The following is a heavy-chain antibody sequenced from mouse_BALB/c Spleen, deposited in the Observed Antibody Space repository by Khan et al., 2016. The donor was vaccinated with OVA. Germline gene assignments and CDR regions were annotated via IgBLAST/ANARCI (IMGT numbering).Heavy chain of an antibody. CDR2: ISYSGYT. J-gene: IGHJ1*01. Sequence: EVQLVESGPGLVKPSQSLTLTCTVTGYSITSDYASNLLPQLPENQLVWIGFISYSGYTRYNPSLKSRISITRDTSKNQYFLQLNSVTTEDTATYYSARRAYYGHWYFDVWGAGTTVTVSA. V-gene: IGHV3-2*02. D-gene: IGHD1-1*02. CDR3: ARRAYYGHWYFDV. CDR1: GYSITSDYA.